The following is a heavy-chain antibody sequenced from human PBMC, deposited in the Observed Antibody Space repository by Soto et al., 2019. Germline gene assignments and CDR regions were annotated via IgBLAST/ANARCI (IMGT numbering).Heavy chain of an antibody. CDR2: IYYSGST. J-gene: IGHJ4*02. CDR1: GGSISSYY. D-gene: IGHD5-12*01. V-gene: IGHV4-59*01. CDR3: ARAHGVYGGFIDY. Sequence: SETLSLTCTVSGGSISSYYWSWIRQPPGKGLEWIGYIYYSGSTNYNPSLKSRVTISVDTSKNQFSLKLSSVTAADTAVYYCARAHGVYGGFIDYWGQGTLVTAPQ.